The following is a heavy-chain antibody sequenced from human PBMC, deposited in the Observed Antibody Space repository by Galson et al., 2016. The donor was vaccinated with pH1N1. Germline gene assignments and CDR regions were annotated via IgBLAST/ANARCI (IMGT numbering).Heavy chain of an antibody. CDR1: GGSISSGDYY. J-gene: IGHJ5*02. CDR3: AAAIITSEDRDYSFDP. V-gene: IGHV4-30-4*01. D-gene: IGHD2-15*01. Sequence: LSLTCTVSGGSISSGDYYWSWIRQPPGKGLEWIGYIYYSGTTYYNPSLKSRVTISVDTSKNQFSLKLSSVTAADTAVYYCAAAIITSEDRDYSFDPWGQGTLVTVSS. CDR2: IYYSGTT.